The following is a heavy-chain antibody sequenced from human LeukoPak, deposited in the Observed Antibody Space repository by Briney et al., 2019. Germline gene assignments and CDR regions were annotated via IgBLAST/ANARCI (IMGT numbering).Heavy chain of an antibody. CDR2: INPSGGST. CDR1: GYTFTSYY. V-gene: IGHV1-46*01. Sequence: ASVKVSCKASGYTFTSYYMHWVRQAPGQGLEWMGIINPSGGSTSYAQKFQGRVTMTRDMSTSTVYMELSRLRSDDTAVYYCASQNSDSGYDNWGQGTLVTVSS. J-gene: IGHJ4*02. CDR3: ASQNSDSGYDN. D-gene: IGHD5-12*01.